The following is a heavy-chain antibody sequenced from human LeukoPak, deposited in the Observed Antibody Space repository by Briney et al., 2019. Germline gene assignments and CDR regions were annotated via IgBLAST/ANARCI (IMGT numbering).Heavy chain of an antibody. Sequence: GGSLRLSCAASGFTFSSYGMHWVRQAPGKGLEWVAVIWYDGSNKYYADSAKGRFTISRDNAKNSLYLQMNSLRAEDTAVYYCHYYYMDVWGKGTTVTVSS. V-gene: IGHV3-33*03. J-gene: IGHJ6*03. CDR1: GFTFSSYG. CDR2: IWYDGSNK. CDR3: HYYYMDV.